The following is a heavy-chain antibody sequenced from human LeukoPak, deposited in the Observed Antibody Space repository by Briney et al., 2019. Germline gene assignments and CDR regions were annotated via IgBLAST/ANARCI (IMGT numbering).Heavy chain of an antibody. CDR3: TTGFVVVPAAIAMSDY. D-gene: IGHD2-2*01. CDR2: IKSKTDGGTT. CDR1: GFTFSNAW. J-gene: IGHJ4*02. Sequence: GGSLRLSCAASGFTFSNAWMSWVRQAPGKGLEWVGRIKSKTDGGTTDYAAPVKGRFTISRDDSKNTLCLQMNSLKTEDTAVYYCTTGFVVVPAAIAMSDYWGQGTLVTVSS. V-gene: IGHV3-15*01.